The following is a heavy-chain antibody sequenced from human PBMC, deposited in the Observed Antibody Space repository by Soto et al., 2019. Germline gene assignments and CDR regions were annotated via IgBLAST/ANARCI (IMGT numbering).Heavy chain of an antibody. J-gene: IGHJ6*02. CDR2: IYPGDSDT. CDR3: AICSSTSCYTSSYYSYGMDV. CDR1: GYSFTSYW. V-gene: IGHV5-51*01. Sequence: GESLKISCKGPGYSFTSYWIGWARQMPGKGLEWMGIIYPGDSDTRYSPSFQGQVTISADKSISTAYLQWSSLKASDTAMYYCAICSSTSCYTSSYYSYGMDVWGQGTTVTVSS. D-gene: IGHD2-2*02.